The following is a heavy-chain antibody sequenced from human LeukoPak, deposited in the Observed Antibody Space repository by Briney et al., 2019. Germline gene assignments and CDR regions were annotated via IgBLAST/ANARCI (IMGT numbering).Heavy chain of an antibody. D-gene: IGHD2-8*01. CDR2: INHSGST. V-gene: IGHV4-34*01. Sequence: SETLSLTCAVYGGSFSGYYCSWIRQPPGKGLEWIGEINHSGSTNYNPSLKSRVTISVDTSKNQFSLKLSSVTAADTAVYYCARGRGYCTNGVCYKGFFYFDYWGQGTLVTVSS. J-gene: IGHJ4*02. CDR3: ARGRGYCTNGVCYKGFFYFDY. CDR1: GGSFSGYY.